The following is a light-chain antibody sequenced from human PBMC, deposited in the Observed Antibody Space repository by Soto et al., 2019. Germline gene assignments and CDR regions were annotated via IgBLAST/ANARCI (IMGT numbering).Light chain of an antibody. V-gene: IGLV1-47*01. CDR3: AAWDDSLSGVV. CDR1: SSNIGSNY. J-gene: IGLJ3*02. CDR2: RND. Sequence: QSVLTQPPSASGTPGQRVTISCSGSSSNIGSNYVYWYQQLPGTAPKLLIYRNDQRPSGVPDRFSGSKSGTSASLAISGLRSDDEADYYCAAWDDSLSGVVFGGGTKFTVL.